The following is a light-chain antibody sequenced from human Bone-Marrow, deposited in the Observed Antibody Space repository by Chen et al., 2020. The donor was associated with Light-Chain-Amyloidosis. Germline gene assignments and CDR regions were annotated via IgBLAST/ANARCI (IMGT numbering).Light chain of an antibody. CDR3: QQYYSTPIT. V-gene: IGKV4-1*01. CDR1: QSVLYSSNNHNY. J-gene: IGKJ5*01. CDR2: WAS. Sequence: DIVLTHSPDSLAVSLVERATINCKSSQSVLYSSNNHNYLAWYQHKPGQPPKLLIYWASTRQFGVPDRFSGSGSGTDFTLTISSLQAEDVAVYYCQQYYSTPITFGQGTRLEIK.